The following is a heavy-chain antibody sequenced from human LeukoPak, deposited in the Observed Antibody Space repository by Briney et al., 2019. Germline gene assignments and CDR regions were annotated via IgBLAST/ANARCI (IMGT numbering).Heavy chain of an antibody. D-gene: IGHD3-10*01. CDR2: IRYDGSNK. Sequence: GGSLRLSCAASGFTFSSYGMHWLRQAPGKGLEWVAFIRYDGSNKYYADSVKGRFTISRDNSKNSLYLQMNSLRAADTAVYYCAKGPVRGVIMDYWGQGTLVTVSS. V-gene: IGHV3-30*02. CDR3: AKGPVRGVIMDY. CDR1: GFTFSSYG. J-gene: IGHJ4*02.